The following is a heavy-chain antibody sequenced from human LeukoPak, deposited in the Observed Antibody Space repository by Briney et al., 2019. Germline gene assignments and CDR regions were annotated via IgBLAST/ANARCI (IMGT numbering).Heavy chain of an antibody. Sequence: ASVKVSCKVSGYSLTEISLHWVRQAPGKGLEWMGRFDPEDGETIYAQKFQGRVTMTEDTSTDTAYMELSSLRSEDTAVYYCATGEPATPMDVWGKGTTVAIFS. J-gene: IGHJ6*04. CDR1: GYSLTEIS. CDR3: ATGEPATPMDV. V-gene: IGHV1-24*01. D-gene: IGHD1-26*01. CDR2: FDPEDGET.